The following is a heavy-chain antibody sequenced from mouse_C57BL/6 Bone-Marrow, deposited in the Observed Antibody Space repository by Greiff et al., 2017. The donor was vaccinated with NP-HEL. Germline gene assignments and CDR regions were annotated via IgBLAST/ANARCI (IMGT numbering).Heavy chain of an antibody. V-gene: IGHV5-6*01. CDR3: ARPLYGRGCYYAMDY. D-gene: IGHD1-1*02. J-gene: IGHJ4*01. CDR1: GFTFSSYG. CDR2: ISSGGSYT. Sequence: EVQVVESGGDLVKPGGSLKLSCAASGFTFSSYGMSWVRQTPDKRLEWVATISSGGSYTYYPDSVKGRFTISRDNAKNTLYLQMSSLKSEDTAMYYCARPLYGRGCYYAMDYWGQGTSVTVSS.